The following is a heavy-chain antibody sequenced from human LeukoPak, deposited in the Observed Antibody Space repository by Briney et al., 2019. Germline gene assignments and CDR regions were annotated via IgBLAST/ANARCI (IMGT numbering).Heavy chain of an antibody. CDR2: IYYSGST. CDR1: GGSISSYY. CDR3: ARGMVTPFWFDP. Sequence: SETLSLTCTVSGGSISSYYWSWIRQPPGKGLEWIGYIYYSGSTNYNPSLKSRVTISVDTSKNQFSLKLSSVTAADTAVYYCARGMVTPFWFDPWGQGTLVTVSS. J-gene: IGHJ5*02. D-gene: IGHD4-23*01. V-gene: IGHV4-59*01.